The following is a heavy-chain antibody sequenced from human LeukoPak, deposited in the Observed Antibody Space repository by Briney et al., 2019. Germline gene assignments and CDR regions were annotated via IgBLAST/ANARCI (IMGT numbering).Heavy chain of an antibody. D-gene: IGHD5-12*01. CDR3: ARIEVDFLPTGAFDI. V-gene: IGHV3-48*03. CDR2: ISSSGSTI. CDR1: GFTFSSYE. J-gene: IGHJ3*02. Sequence: GGSLRLSCAASGFTFSSYEMNWVRQAPGKGLEWVSYISSSGSTIYYADSVKGRFTISRDNAKNSLYLQMNSLRAEDTAVYYCARIEVDFLPTGAFDIWGQGTMVTVSS.